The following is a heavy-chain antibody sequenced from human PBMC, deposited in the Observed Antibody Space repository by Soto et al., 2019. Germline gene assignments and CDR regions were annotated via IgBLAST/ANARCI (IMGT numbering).Heavy chain of an antibody. V-gene: IGHV4-30-4*01. J-gene: IGHJ5*02. D-gene: IGHD3-3*01. CDR3: ARVPCITICGVVIKNWFDP. CDR2: IYYSGST. Sequence: SETLSLTCTVSGGSISSGDYYWSWIRQPPGKGLEWIGYIYYSGSTYYNPSLKSRVTISVDTSKNQFSLKLSSVTAADTAVYYCARVPCITICGVVIKNWFDPWGQGTLVTVSS. CDR1: GGSISSGDYY.